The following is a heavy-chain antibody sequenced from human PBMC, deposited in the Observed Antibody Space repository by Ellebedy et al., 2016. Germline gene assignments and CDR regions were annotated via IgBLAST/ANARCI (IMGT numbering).Heavy chain of an antibody. D-gene: IGHD5-18*01. J-gene: IGHJ5*02. CDR2: IYYSGST. CDR1: GGSISSGGYY. V-gene: IGHV4-31*03. Sequence: SETLSLXXTVSGGSISSGGYYWSWIRQHPGKGLEWIGYIYYSGSTYYNPSLKSRVTISVDTSKNQFSLKLSSVTAADTAVYYCARAFRNSYGYVDGWFDPWGQGTLVTVSS. CDR3: ARAFRNSYGYVDGWFDP.